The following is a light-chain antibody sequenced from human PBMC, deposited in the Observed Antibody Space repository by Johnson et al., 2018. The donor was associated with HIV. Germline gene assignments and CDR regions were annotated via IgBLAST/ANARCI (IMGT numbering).Light chain of an antibody. J-gene: IGLJ1*01. V-gene: IGLV1-51*01. CDR3: ETWDSSLSGV. CDR2: DNN. CDR1: NSNIGNNY. Sequence: QSVLTQPPSVSAAPGQKVTISCSGSNSNIGNNYVSWYQQLPGTAPKLLIYDNNKRPSGIPDRFSGSKSGTSATLAITGLQTGDEADYYCETWDSSLSGVFGTGTTVTVL.